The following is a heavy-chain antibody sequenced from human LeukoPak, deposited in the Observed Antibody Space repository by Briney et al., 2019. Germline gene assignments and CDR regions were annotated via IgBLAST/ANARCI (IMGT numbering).Heavy chain of an antibody. CDR3: AKDLSPGHYYGSGRSPNDY. CDR2: ISYDGSNK. CDR1: GFTFSSYG. Sequence: GGSLRLSCAASGFTFSSYGMHWVRQAPGKGLEWVAVISYDGSNKYYADSVKGRFTISRDNSKNTLYLQMNSLRAEDTAVYYCAKDLSPGHYYGSGRSPNDYWGQGTLVTVSS. V-gene: IGHV3-30*18. J-gene: IGHJ4*02. D-gene: IGHD3-10*01.